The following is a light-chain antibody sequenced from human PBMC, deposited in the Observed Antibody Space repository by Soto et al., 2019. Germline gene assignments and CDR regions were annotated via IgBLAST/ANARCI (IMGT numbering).Light chain of an antibody. Sequence: DIQITQSPSSLSAFVGDRVTITCRATQDIGNFLAWYQQKPGKVPKLLIYAASTLQSGVPSRFSGSGSGTDFTLTISSLQPEDVATYYGQKCKVAPFTLVGGTKVDIK. CDR2: AAS. CDR1: QDIGNF. CDR3: QKCKVAPFT. V-gene: IGKV1-27*01. J-gene: IGKJ4*01.